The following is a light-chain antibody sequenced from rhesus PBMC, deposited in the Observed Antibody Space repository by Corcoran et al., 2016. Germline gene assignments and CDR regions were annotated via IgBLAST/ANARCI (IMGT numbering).Light chain of an antibody. V-gene: IGKV2-78*01. CDR3: MQGTQLPFT. CDR1: QSLLHSDGYNY. J-gene: IGKJ3*01. CDR2: LGY. Sequence: DIVMTQTPLSLPVTPGEPASISCRSSQSLLHSDGYNYLVGSLHKPGQSPRSLSYLGYNRASGVPDRCSGGGCGTDLTLKISRVEAEAVEVDYCMQGTQLPFTFGPVTKIAI.